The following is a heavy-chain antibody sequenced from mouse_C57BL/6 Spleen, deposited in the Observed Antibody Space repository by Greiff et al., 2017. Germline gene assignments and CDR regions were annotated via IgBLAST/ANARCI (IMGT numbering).Heavy chain of an antibody. J-gene: IGHJ4*01. CDR2: ISDGGSYT. V-gene: IGHV5-4*01. Sequence: EVQGVESGGGLVKPGGSLKLSCAASGFTFSSYAMSWVRQTPEKRLEWVATISDGGSYTYYPDNVKGRFTISRDNAKNNLYLQMSHLKSEDTAMYYCARSTAYYAMDYWGQGTSVTVSS. D-gene: IGHD4-1*02. CDR1: GFTFSSYA. CDR3: ARSTAYYAMDY.